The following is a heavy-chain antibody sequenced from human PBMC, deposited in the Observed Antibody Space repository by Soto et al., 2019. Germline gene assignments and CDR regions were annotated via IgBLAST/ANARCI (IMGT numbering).Heavy chain of an antibody. V-gene: IGHV1-2*04. CDR2: INPNSGGT. CDR1: GYTLTGYY. CDR3: ARAEAFVSYYYDSSGPGIPLGGMDV. D-gene: IGHD3-22*01. J-gene: IGHJ6*02. Sequence: ASVKVSCKASGYTLTGYYMHWVRQAPGQGLEWMGWINPNSGGTNYAQKFQGWVTMTRDTSISTAYMELSRLRSDDTAVYYCARAEAFVSYYYDSSGPGIPLGGMDVWGQGTTVTVSS.